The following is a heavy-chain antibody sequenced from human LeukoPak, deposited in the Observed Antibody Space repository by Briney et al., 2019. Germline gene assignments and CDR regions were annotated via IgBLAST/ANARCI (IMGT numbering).Heavy chain of an antibody. CDR3: ARDWFGDAF. V-gene: IGHV3-48*01. CDR1: EFTFSTYS. J-gene: IGHJ4*02. Sequence: GGSLRLSCAASEFTFSTYSMIWDRQAPGKGLEWVSYISSSSSTIYYADSVKGRFTISRDNGKNSLYLQMNSLRVEDTAVYYCARDWFGDAFWGQGTLVTVSS. CDR2: ISSSSSTI. D-gene: IGHD3-10*01.